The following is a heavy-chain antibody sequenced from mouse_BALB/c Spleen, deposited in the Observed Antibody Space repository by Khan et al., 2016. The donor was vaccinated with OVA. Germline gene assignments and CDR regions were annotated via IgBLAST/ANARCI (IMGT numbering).Heavy chain of an antibody. D-gene: IGHD2-10*01. V-gene: IGHV9-3-1*01. Sequence: QIQLVQSGTELKKPGETVKISCKASGYTFTSYGMNWVKQSPGKALKWMGWINTYTGEPTYADDFKGRFAFSLETSASTAYLQINNLKNDDTATYFCARPPYFSNTLDYWGQGTAVTVSA. CDR1: GYTFTSYG. CDR3: ARPPYFSNTLDY. CDR2: INTYTGEP. J-gene: IGHJ4*01.